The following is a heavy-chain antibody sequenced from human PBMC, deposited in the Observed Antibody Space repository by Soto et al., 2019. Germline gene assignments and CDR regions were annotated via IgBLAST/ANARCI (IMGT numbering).Heavy chain of an antibody. Sequence: EVQLAESGGGMVQPGGSLRLSCVASGFTFSSYDMHWVRQAPGKGLEYVSSISSNGGTTYYGNSVKGRFTISRDNSKNTLYHQIASLRAEDMAVYYCVRRVSGNYDYWGQGTLVTVSS. CDR2: ISSNGGTT. J-gene: IGHJ4*02. D-gene: IGHD1-7*01. CDR1: GFTFSSYD. V-gene: IGHV3-64*01. CDR3: VRRVSGNYDY.